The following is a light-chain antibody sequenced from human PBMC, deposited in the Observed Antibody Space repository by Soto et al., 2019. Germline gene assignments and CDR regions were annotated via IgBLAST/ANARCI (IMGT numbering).Light chain of an antibody. CDR1: QSLSSY. V-gene: IGKV3-20*01. CDR3: LHYGGSSWT. J-gene: IGKJ2*01. CDR2: GVS. Sequence: EIVLTQSPRTLSLSPGERATLYCMASQSLSSYLAWFQQRPGQPPRLLFYGVSSRATGIPDRFSGSGSGTDFILAIGSLEPAEFAVYFCLHYGGSSWTFGQGINLEIK.